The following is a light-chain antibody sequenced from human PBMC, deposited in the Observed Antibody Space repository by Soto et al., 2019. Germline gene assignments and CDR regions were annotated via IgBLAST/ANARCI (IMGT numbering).Light chain of an antibody. CDR3: QQYYITPRT. Sequence: DIVMTQSPDSLAVSLGERATINCKSSQTVLYSSNNKNYLAWYQLKPGQPPKLLISWASTRESGVPDRFSGSGSGTDFTLTISSLQAADVAVYYCQQYYITPRTFGQGTKGDIK. CDR2: WAS. V-gene: IGKV4-1*01. J-gene: IGKJ1*01. CDR1: QTVLYSSNNKNY.